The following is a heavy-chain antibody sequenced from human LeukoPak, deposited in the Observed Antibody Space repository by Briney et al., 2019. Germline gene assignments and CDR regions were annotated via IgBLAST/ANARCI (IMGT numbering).Heavy chain of an antibody. Sequence: QAGGSLRLSCAASGFSFSSYAMIWVRQAPGKGLEWVSGISGSGGRTYSADSAEWVSAISGSGGSTYYADSVKGRFTISRDNSKNTLYLQMNGLRAEDTAIYYCASPHRFGSPFDYWGQGTLVTVSS. CDR2: ISGSGGST. D-gene: IGHD3-10*01. CDR1: GFSFSSYA. CDR3: ASPHRFGSPFDY. J-gene: IGHJ4*02. V-gene: IGHV3-23*01.